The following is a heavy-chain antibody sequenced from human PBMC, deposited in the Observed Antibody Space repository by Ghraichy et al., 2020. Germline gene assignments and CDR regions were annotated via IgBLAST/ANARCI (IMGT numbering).Heavy chain of an antibody. CDR1: GYTFTDYN. D-gene: IGHD1-26*01. J-gene: IGHJ5*02. CDR2: IITNSGGT. CDR3: TSDRSGTYES. V-gene: IGHV1-2*02. Sequence: VKVSCKASGYTFTDYNMHWVRQAPGQGLKWMGLIITNSGGTYYAQKFQGRVTMTSDTSISTAYKELSRLRSDDTAVYYCTSDRSGTYESWGQGTLVTVSS.